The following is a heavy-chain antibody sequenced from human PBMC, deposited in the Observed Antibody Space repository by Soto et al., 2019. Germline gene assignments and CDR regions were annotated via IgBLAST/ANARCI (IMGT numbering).Heavy chain of an antibody. D-gene: IGHD3-3*01. Sequence: SETLSLTCAVYGGSFSGYYWSWIRQPPGKGLEWIGEINHSGSTNYNPSLKSRVTISVDTSKNQFSLKLSSVTAADTAVYYCARGYYDFWSVYRRSGRMDVWGQGTTVTVSS. CDR3: ARGYYDFWSVYRRSGRMDV. J-gene: IGHJ6*02. V-gene: IGHV4-34*01. CDR1: GGSFSGYY. CDR2: INHSGST.